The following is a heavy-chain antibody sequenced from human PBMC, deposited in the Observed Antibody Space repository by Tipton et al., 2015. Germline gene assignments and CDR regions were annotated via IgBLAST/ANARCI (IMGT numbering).Heavy chain of an antibody. Sequence: LRLSCAASGFTVNSNYMSWVRQAPGKGLEWIGEINHRGSTSYNPSLKSRVTMSIDTSKSHFSLKLSSVTAADTAVYYCARGSRYSSSWSKYYFDSWGQGTLVTVSS. CDR1: GFTVNSNY. CDR2: INHRGST. D-gene: IGHD6-13*01. J-gene: IGHJ4*02. CDR3: ARGSRYSSSWSKYYFDS. V-gene: IGHV4-34*01.